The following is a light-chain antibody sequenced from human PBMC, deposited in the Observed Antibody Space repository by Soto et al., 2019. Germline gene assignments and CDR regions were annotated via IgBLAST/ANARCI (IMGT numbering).Light chain of an antibody. J-gene: IGLJ1*01. V-gene: IGLV2-23*01. CDR2: EGS. CDR3: CSYAGSSTSYV. CDR1: SSDVGSYNL. Sequence: QSALTQPASVSGSPGQSITISCTGTSSDVGSYNLVSWYQQHPGKAPKLMIYEGSKRPSGVSNRFSGSKSGNTASLTISGLQADDEADYYCCSYAGSSTSYVFGPGTKGTVL.